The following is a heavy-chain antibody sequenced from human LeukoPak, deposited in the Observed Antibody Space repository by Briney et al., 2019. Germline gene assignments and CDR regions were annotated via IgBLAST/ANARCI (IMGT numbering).Heavy chain of an antibody. CDR3: ARDDGYYGMDV. J-gene: IGHJ6*02. V-gene: IGHV3-33*08. CDR2: IWYDGSKK. Sequence: GGSLRLSCAASGFTVSSNYMSWVRQAPGKGLEWVAVIWYDGSKKYYADPVKGRFTISRDNFKNTLFLQMNSLRVEDTAVYYCARDDGYYGMDVWGQGTMVTVSS. D-gene: IGHD5-24*01. CDR1: GFTVSSNY.